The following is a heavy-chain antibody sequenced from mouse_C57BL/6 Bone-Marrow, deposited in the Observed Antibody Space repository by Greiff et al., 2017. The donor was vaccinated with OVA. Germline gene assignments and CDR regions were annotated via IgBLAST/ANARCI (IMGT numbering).Heavy chain of an antibody. J-gene: IGHJ1*03. V-gene: IGHV1-50*01. CDR2: IDPSDSYT. CDR1: GYTFTSYW. D-gene: IGHD1-1*01. CDR3: ARRHYYGSSLFYWYFDV. Sequence: QVQLQQPGAELVKPGASVKLSCKASGYTFTSYWMQWVKQRPGQGLEWIGEIDPSDSYTNYNQKFKGKATLTVDTSSSTAYMQLSSLTSEDSAVYYWARRHYYGSSLFYWYFDVWGTGTTVTVSS.